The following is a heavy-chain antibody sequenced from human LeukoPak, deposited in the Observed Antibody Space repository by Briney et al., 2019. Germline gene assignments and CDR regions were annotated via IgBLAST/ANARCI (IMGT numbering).Heavy chain of an antibody. CDR3: ARVAGGTYCGGDCRDDAFDI. D-gene: IGHD2-21*01. CDR1: GYTFTSYD. CDR2: MNPNSGNT. Sequence: EASVKVSCKASGYTFTSYDINWVRQATGQGLEWMGWMNPNSGNTGYAQKFQGRVTITRNTSISTAYMELSSLRSEDTAVYYCARVAGGTYCGGDCRDDAFDIWGQGTMVTVSS. V-gene: IGHV1-8*03. J-gene: IGHJ3*02.